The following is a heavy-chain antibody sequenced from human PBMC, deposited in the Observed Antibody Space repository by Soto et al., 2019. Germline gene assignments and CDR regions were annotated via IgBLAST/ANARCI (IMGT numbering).Heavy chain of an antibody. V-gene: IGHV3-74*01. CDR3: ARVDRSSSWYVDY. CDR1: GFTLSTYW. Sequence: GGSLRLSCAASGFTLSTYWMHWVRQAPGKGLVWVSRINNDGSSTSYADSVKGRFTISRDTAKNTLYLQMNSLRVEDTAVYYCARVDRSSSWYVDYWGRGTLVTVSS. D-gene: IGHD6-13*01. J-gene: IGHJ4*02. CDR2: INNDGSST.